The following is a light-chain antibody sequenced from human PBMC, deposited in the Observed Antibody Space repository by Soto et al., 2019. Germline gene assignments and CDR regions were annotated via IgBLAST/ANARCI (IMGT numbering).Light chain of an antibody. V-gene: IGKV3-15*01. CDR3: QEYIQWPPGM. Sequence: EVVMTQSPATLSVSPGERATLSCRASESVSSNLAWYQQRPGQAPRLVIYGASTRATGISARFSGSGSGTEFTLTISSLQSEDFAVYYCQEYIQWPPGMFGPGTKVDIK. CDR2: GAS. CDR1: ESVSSN. J-gene: IGKJ1*01.